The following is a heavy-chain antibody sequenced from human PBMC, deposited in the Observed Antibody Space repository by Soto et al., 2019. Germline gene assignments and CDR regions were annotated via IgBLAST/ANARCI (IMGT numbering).Heavy chain of an antibody. CDR2: IYYRGST. CDR1: GGSITSSSYY. CDR3: ASNEPGYSYGYYWFDP. D-gene: IGHD5-18*01. Sequence: PSETLSLTCTVSGGSITSSSYYWGWIRQPPGKGLEWIGSIYYRGSTYYNPSLKSRVTISVDTSKNQFSLKLSFVTAADTAVYYCASNEPGYSYGYYWFDPWGQGTLVTVSS. V-gene: IGHV4-39*01. J-gene: IGHJ5*02.